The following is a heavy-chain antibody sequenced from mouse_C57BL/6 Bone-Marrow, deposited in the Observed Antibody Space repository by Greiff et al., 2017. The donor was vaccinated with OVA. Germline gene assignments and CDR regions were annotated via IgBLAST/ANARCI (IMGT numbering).Heavy chain of an antibody. CDR2: IDPSDSET. CDR1: GYTFTSYW. Sequence: QVQLQQPGAELVRPGSSVKLSCKASGYTFTSYWMHWVKQRPIQGLEWIGNIDPSDSETHYNQKFKDKATLTVDKSSSTAYMQLSSLTSEDSAVYYCARALYYYGSSHVWGQGTTLTVSS. CDR3: ARALYYYGSSHV. V-gene: IGHV1-52*01. J-gene: IGHJ2*01. D-gene: IGHD1-1*01.